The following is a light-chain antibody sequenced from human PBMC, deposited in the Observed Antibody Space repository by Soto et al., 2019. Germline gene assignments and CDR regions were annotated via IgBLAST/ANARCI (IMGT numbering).Light chain of an antibody. J-gene: IGLJ1*01. CDR3: QSYGTSLSGLYV. CDR2: SDN. V-gene: IGLV1-40*01. CDR1: SSNIGAGKD. Sequence: QSVLTQPPSVSGAPGQRVTISCTGSSSNIGAGKDVHWYQQPPGTAPKLLIYSDNTRPSGVPDRFSVSKSGTSASLAITGLQAEDEADYFCQSYGTSLSGLYVFGTGTKVTVL.